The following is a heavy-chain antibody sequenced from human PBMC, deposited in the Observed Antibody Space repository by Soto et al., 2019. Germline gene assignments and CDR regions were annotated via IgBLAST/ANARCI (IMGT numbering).Heavy chain of an antibody. Sequence: EVQLVESGGGLVQPGGSLRLSCAASGFTFSSYWMHWVRQAPGKGLVWVSRINSDGSSTSYADSVKGRFTISRDNAKNTLYLQMNSLRAEDTAVYYCARVGVDTAMVDGGYYYYGMDVWGQGTTVTVSS. V-gene: IGHV3-74*01. CDR1: GFTFSSYW. CDR3: ARVGVDTAMVDGGYYYYGMDV. CDR2: INSDGSST. J-gene: IGHJ6*02. D-gene: IGHD5-18*01.